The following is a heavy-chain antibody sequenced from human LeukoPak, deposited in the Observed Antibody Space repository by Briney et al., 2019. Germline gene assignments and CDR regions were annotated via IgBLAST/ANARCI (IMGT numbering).Heavy chain of an antibody. CDR2: IYYSGST. Sequence: PSETLSLTCTASGGSISSYYWSWIRQPPGKGLEWVGYIYYSGSTNYNPSLNSRITISVDTAKNQFSLKLSSVTAADTAVYYCAREGQLLENWFDPWGQGTLVTVSS. CDR1: GGSISSYY. D-gene: IGHD2-2*01. V-gene: IGHV4-59*01. CDR3: AREGQLLENWFDP. J-gene: IGHJ5*02.